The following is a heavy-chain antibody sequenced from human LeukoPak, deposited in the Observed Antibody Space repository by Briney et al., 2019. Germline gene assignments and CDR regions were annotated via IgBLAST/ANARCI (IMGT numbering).Heavy chain of an antibody. J-gene: IGHJ2*01. Sequence: PSQTLSLTCTVSGGSISSGDYYWSWIRQPPGTGLEWIGYIYYSGSTYYNPSLKRRVTISVDTSKNQFSLKLSSVTAADTAVYYCARVLWDYDILTGYYPHWYFDLWGRGTLVTVSS. CDR1: GGSISSGDYY. CDR2: IYYSGST. D-gene: IGHD3-9*01. CDR3: ARVLWDYDILTGYYPHWYFDL. V-gene: IGHV4-30-4*01.